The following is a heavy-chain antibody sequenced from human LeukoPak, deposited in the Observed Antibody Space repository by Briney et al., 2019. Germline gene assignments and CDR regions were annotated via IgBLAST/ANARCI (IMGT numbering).Heavy chain of an antibody. D-gene: IGHD3-16*01. CDR3: ARDDPLVGAYQDS. Sequence: HSGGSLRLSCAASGFTFSSYAMSWVRQAPGKGLEWVSAISGSGGSTYHADSAKGRFTISRDNSKNTLYLQMSSLRVDDTAVYYCARDDPLVGAYQDSWGQGTLVTVSS. V-gene: IGHV3-23*01. J-gene: IGHJ4*02. CDR2: ISGSGGST. CDR1: GFTFSSYA.